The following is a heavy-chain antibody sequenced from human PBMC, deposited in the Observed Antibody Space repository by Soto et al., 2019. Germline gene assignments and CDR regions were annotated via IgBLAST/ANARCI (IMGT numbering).Heavy chain of an antibody. CDR2: IYYSGST. V-gene: IGHV4-59*01. CDR1: GGSISSYY. Sequence: SETLSLTCTVPGGSISSYYWSWIRQPPGKGLEWIGNIYYSGSTNYNPSLKSRVTISVDTSKNQFSLKLSSVTAADTAVYYCARERYYGMDVWGQGTTVTVSS. J-gene: IGHJ6*02. CDR3: ARERYYGMDV.